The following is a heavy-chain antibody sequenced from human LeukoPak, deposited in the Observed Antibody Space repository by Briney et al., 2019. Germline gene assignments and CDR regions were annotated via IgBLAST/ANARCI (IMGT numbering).Heavy chain of an antibody. V-gene: IGHV4-34*01. D-gene: IGHD3-10*01. CDR1: GGSFSGYY. Sequence: PSETLSLTCAVYGGSFSGYYWSWIRQPPGKGLDLIGEINHSGSTNYNPSLKSRVTISVDTSKNQFSLKLSSVTAADTAVYYCARRRHYYGSGSPFDYWGQGTLVTVSS. CDR3: ARRRHYYGSGSPFDY. J-gene: IGHJ4*02. CDR2: INHSGST.